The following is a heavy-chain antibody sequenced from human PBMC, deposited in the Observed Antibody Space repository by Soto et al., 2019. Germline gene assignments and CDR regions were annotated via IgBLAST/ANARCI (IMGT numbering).Heavy chain of an antibody. CDR1: SGCITSYY. V-gene: IGHV4-59*08. J-gene: IGHJ4*02. Sequence: TLSITCTFSSGCITSYYGSWIRQTTGKGLEWIGYIYYSGSTNYNPSLKSRVTISVDTSKNQFSLKLSSVTAADTAVYYWARQSLFRGSFFDYWGQGTLVTVSS. CDR3: ARQSLFRGSFFDY. CDR2: IYYSGST. D-gene: IGHD3-16*02.